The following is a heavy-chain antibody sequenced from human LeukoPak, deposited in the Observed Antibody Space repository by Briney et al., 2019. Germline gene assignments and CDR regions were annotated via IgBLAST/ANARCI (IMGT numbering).Heavy chain of an antibody. CDR1: GFTFSNYA. V-gene: IGHV3-30-3*01. Sequence: QTGGSLRLSCAASGFTFSNYAMHWVRQAPGKGLEWVAVISSDGTNKYYADSVRGRFTISRDNSKNTLYLQMNSLRAEDTAVYYCAGHYGSGFDPWGQGTLVTVSS. CDR2: ISSDGTNK. CDR3: AGHYGSGFDP. J-gene: IGHJ5*02. D-gene: IGHD3-10*01.